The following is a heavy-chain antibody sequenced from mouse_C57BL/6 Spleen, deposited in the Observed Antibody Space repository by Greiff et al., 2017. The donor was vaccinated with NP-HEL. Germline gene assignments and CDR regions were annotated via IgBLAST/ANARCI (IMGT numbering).Heavy chain of an antibody. J-gene: IGHJ1*03. CDR2: FYPGSGSI. CDR3: ARHEEPYYGSSHWYFDV. D-gene: IGHD1-1*01. V-gene: IGHV1-62-2*01. Sequence: VQLQESGAELVKPGASVKLSCKASGYTFTEYTIHWVKQRSGQGLEWIGWFYPGSGSIKYNEKFKDKATLTADKSSSTVYMELSRLTSEYSAVYFCARHEEPYYGSSHWYFDVWGTGTTVTVSS. CDR1: GYTFTEYT.